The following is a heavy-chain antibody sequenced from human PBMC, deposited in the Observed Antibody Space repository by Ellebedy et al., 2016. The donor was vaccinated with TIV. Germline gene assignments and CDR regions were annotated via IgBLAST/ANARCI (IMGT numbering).Heavy chain of an antibody. Sequence: PGGSLRLSCAASGFTFSSYGMHWVRQAPGKGLEWVAVISFDGSDKYYADSVTGRFTISRDNPKNTLYLQLNSLRAEDTAVYYCAKGYSYGDYWGQGTLVTVSS. J-gene: IGHJ4*02. CDR2: ISFDGSDK. V-gene: IGHV3-30*18. CDR3: AKGYSYGDY. D-gene: IGHD5-18*01. CDR1: GFTFSSYG.